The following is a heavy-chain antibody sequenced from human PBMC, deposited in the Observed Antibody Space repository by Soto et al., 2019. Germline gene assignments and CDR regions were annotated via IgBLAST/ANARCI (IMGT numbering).Heavy chain of an antibody. J-gene: IGHJ4*02. CDR2: IDYNGVT. D-gene: IGHD2-15*01. CDR1: GGSIYRSGYY. V-gene: IGHV4-39*01. Sequence: PSETLSLTCPVSGGSIYRSGYYWGWIRQPPGRGLEWIGNIDYNGVTYSNPSLKSRVTISRDTSKNQFSLKSTSVTAADTALYYCGKVLVGATGHTDSDSWGPGTLVTVSS. CDR3: GKVLVGATGHTDSDS.